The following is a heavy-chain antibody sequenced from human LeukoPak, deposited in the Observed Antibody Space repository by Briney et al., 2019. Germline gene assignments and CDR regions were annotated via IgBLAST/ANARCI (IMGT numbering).Heavy chain of an antibody. J-gene: IGHJ3*01. CDR2: ISKDGIQE. D-gene: IGHD5-18*01. V-gene: IGHV3-30*04. Sequence: GRSLRLSCAASGFRFNNYAMHWVRQPPGTGLEWVAVISKDGIQEYYADSVKGRFTISRDNSKNTLYQQMNSLRSEDTAVYYCAREVYSYALDALDLWGQGTMVTVSS. CDR1: GFRFNNYA. CDR3: AREVYSYALDALDL.